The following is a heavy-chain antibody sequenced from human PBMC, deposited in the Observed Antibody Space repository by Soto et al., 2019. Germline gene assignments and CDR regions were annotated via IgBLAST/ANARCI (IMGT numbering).Heavy chain of an antibody. J-gene: IGHJ6*02. V-gene: IGHV3-30*18. D-gene: IGHD3-3*01. CDR1: GFTFSSYG. Sequence: GGSLRLSCAASGFTFSSYGMHWVRQAPGKGLEWVAVISYDGSNKYYADSVKGRFTISRDNSKNTLYLQMNSLRAEDTAVYYCAKDLPPEWRKNYYYYYGMDVWGQGTTVTVSS. CDR3: AKDLPPEWRKNYYYYYGMDV. CDR2: ISYDGSNK.